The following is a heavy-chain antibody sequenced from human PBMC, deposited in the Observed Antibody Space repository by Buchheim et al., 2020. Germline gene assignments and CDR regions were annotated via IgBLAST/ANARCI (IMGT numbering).Heavy chain of an antibody. Sequence: HVQLVQSGAEVKKPGASVKVSCKASGYTFTGNYMHWVRQAPGQGLEWMGWINPNTGGPNYAQKFQGWVTMPRDTSISTAYMELSRLRSDDTAVYYCARGGYSGYDWGYRWFDPWGQGTL. D-gene: IGHD5-12*01. V-gene: IGHV1-2*04. CDR1: GYTFTGNY. CDR3: ARGGYSGYDWGYRWFDP. J-gene: IGHJ5*02. CDR2: INPNTGGP.